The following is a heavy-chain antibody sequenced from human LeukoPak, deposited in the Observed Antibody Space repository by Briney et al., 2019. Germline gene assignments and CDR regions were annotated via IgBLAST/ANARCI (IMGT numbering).Heavy chain of an antibody. CDR2: ISSSSSYI. Sequence: PGGSLRLSCAASGFTFSSYSMNWVRQAPGKGLEWVSSISSSSSYIYYADSVKGRFTISRDNAKNSLYLQMNSLRAEDTAVYYCARVGIAVAGTNYYMDVWGKGTTVTVSS. D-gene: IGHD6-19*01. CDR1: GFTFSSYS. CDR3: ARVGIAVAGTNYYMDV. V-gene: IGHV3-21*01. J-gene: IGHJ6*03.